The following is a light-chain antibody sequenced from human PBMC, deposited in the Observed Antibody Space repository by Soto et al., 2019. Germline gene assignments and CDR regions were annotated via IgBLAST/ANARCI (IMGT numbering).Light chain of an antibody. CDR3: SSYTSTSSYV. Sequence: QSALTQPASVSGSPGQSITISCTGTSSDIGDYNYVSWYQQHPGKAPKLMIYEVSNRPSGISTRFSGSKSGNTASLTISGLQADDEADYYCSSYTSTSSYVFGTGTKVTVL. V-gene: IGLV2-14*01. J-gene: IGLJ1*01. CDR1: SSDIGDYNY. CDR2: EVS.